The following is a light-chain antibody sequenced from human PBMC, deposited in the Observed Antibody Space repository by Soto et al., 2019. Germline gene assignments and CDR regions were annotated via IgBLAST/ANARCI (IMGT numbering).Light chain of an antibody. CDR3: CSFAGRYIYV. CDR1: STDVGAYNY. J-gene: IGLJ1*01. Sequence: QSALTQPASVSGSPGQSITISCTGSSTDVGAYNYVSWYQQHPGKSPKLMIYEVSNRPSGVSNRFSGSKSGNTASLTISGLQADDEADYYCCSFAGRYIYVFGTGTKLTVL. V-gene: IGLV2-14*01. CDR2: EVS.